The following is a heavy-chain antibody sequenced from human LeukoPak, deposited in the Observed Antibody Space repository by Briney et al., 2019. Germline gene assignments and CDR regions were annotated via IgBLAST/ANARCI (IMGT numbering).Heavy chain of an antibody. CDR2: IYYSGST. D-gene: IGHD3-10*01. V-gene: IGHV4-39*07. CDR1: GGSISSSSYY. J-gene: IGHJ6*03. CDR3: ARVTTMVRGAIHPHLYYYYYMDV. Sequence: PSETLSLTCTVSGGSISSSSYYWGWIRQPPGKGLEWIGSIYYSGSTYYNPSLKSRVTISVDTSKNQFSLKLSSVTAADTAVYYCARVTTMVRGAIHPHLYYYYYMDVWGKGTTVTVSS.